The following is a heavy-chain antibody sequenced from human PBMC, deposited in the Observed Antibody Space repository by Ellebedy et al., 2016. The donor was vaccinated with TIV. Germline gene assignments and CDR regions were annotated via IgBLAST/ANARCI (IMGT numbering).Heavy chain of an antibody. V-gene: IGHV4-34*01. Sequence: GSLRLXXAVYGGSFSGYYWSWIRQPPGKGLEWIGEINHSGSTNYNPSLKSRVTISVDTSKNQFSLKLSSVTAADTAVYYCASQAMVHCFDYWGQGTLVTVSS. CDR3: ASQAMVHCFDY. D-gene: IGHD5-18*01. CDR1: GGSFSGYY. J-gene: IGHJ4*02. CDR2: INHSGST.